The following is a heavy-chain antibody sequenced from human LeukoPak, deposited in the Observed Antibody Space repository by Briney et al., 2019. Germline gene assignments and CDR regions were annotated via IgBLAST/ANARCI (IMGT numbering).Heavy chain of an antibody. CDR2: IHVTGRT. Sequence: PSQTLSLTCTVSGASISSGNYCWSWIRQTAGKGLEWIGRIHVTGRTDYNPSLKSRVTVSLDTAKNQYSLQLSSVSAADTAIYYCARGHTGQNWFDPWGQGTLVTVSS. V-gene: IGHV4-61*02. CDR1: GASISSGNYC. CDR3: ARGHTGQNWFDP. D-gene: IGHD2-8*02. J-gene: IGHJ5*02.